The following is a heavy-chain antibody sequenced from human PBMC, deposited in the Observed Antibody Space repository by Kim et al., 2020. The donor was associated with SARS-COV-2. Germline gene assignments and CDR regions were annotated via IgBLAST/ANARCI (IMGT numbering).Heavy chain of an antibody. D-gene: IGHD3-9*01. CDR2: ITSSGATI. Sequence: GGSLRLSCAASGFTFSDFYMSWIRQSPGEGLEWLAYITSSGATIQYTESVQGRFTISRDNAKNSLYLQMNSLRANDTAVYYCARNSLTGYPYAMDVWGQGTPVTV. V-gene: IGHV3-11*04. CDR3: ARNSLTGYPYAMDV. J-gene: IGHJ6*02. CDR1: GFTFSDFY.